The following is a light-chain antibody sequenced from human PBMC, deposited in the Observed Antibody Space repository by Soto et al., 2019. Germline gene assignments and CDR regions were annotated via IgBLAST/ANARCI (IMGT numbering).Light chain of an antibody. CDR2: DIS. J-gene: IGKJ5*01. CDR1: QSVSSY. CDR3: QQRNDWQVT. V-gene: IGKV3-11*01. Sequence: EVVLTQSPVTLSLSPGERATLSCRASQSVSSYLAWYQQKPGQAPRLLIYDISNRATGIPARFSGSGSGTDFTLTISSLEPDDFTVYYCQQRNDWQVTFGQGTRLEIK.